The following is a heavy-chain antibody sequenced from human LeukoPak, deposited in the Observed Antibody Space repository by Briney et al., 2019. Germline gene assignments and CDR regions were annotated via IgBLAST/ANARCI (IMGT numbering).Heavy chain of an antibody. Sequence: KASETLSLTCAVYGGSFSGYYWSWIRQPPGKGLEWIGEINHSGSTNYNPSLKSRVTISVDTSKNQFSLKLSSVTAADTAVYYCAMIPHSSSWLYYYYYMDVWGKGTTVTISS. J-gene: IGHJ6*03. CDR2: INHSGST. V-gene: IGHV4-34*01. CDR1: GGSFSGYY. D-gene: IGHD6-13*01. CDR3: AMIPHSSSWLYYYYYMDV.